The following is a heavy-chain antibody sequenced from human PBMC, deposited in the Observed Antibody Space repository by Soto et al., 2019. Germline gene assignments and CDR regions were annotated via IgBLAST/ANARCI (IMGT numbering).Heavy chain of an antibody. CDR1: GFSFSNYS. J-gene: IGHJ4*02. CDR2: ITSTSGTI. V-gene: IGHV3-48*02. Sequence: EVQLVESGGGLVQPGGSLRLSCAASGFSFSNYSMNWVRQAPGKGLEWVSYITSTSGTIYYADSVKGRFTTSRDNAKNSLYLQMNRLRDEDTAVYYCARLPKGTTVTSWGRGTLVTVSS. D-gene: IGHD4-17*01. CDR3: ARLPKGTTVTS.